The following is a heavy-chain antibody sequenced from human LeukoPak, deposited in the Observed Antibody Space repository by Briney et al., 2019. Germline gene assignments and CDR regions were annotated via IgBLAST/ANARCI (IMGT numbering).Heavy chain of an antibody. Sequence: ASVKVSCKASGYTFTSYYMHWVRQAPGQGLEWMGIINPSGGSTSYAQKFQERVTITRDMSTSTAYMELSSLRSEDTAVYYCASVLYDSSGYLPDYWGQGTLVTVSS. V-gene: IGHV1-46*01. J-gene: IGHJ4*02. CDR3: ASVLYDSSGYLPDY. CDR1: GYTFTSYY. CDR2: INPSGGST. D-gene: IGHD3-22*01.